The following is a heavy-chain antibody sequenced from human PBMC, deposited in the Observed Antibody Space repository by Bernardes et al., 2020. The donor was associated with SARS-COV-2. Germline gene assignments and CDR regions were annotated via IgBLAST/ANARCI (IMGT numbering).Heavy chain of an antibody. CDR2: IYSDGSP. Sequence: GGSLRLSCAASGFIISTNYMSWVRQAPGQGLEWVSVIYSDGSPYYADSLKGRFTISRDNSKNTLYLQMNSLRAEDTAVYYCARTNVGDRTDYFDYWGQGTLVTVSS. J-gene: IGHJ4*02. D-gene: IGHD3-10*01. CDR3: ARTNVGDRTDYFDY. V-gene: IGHV3-53*01. CDR1: GFIISTNY.